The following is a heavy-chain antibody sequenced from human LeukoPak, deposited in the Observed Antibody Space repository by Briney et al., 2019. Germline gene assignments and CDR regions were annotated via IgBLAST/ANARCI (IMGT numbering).Heavy chain of an antibody. V-gene: IGHV4-30-4*01. D-gene: IGHD3-22*01. CDR2: IYYSGST. CDR1: GGSISSGGYY. Sequence: SETLSLTCTVSGGSISSGGYYWSWIRQPPGKGLEWIGYIYYSGSTYYNPSLKSRVTISVDTSKNQFSLKLSSVTAADTAVYYCARASAPYYYDSSGYYPFDYWGQGTLVTVSS. J-gene: IGHJ4*02. CDR3: ARASAPYYYDSSGYYPFDY.